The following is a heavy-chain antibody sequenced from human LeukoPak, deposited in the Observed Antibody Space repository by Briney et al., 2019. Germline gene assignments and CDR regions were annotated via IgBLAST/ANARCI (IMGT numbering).Heavy chain of an antibody. CDR3: AKLSSGWYSPGY. J-gene: IGHJ4*02. V-gene: IGHV3-23*01. CDR1: EFTFSSYA. CDR2: ISGSGGST. D-gene: IGHD6-19*01. Sequence: GSLRLSCAASEFTFSSYAMSWVRQAPGKGLEWVSAISGSGGSTYYADSVKGRFTISRDNSKNTLYLQMNSLRAEDTAVYYCAKLSSGWYSPGYWGQGTLVTVSS.